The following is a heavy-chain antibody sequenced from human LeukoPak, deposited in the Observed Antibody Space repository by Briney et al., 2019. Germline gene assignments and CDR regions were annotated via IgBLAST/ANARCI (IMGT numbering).Heavy chain of an antibody. D-gene: IGHD3-22*01. J-gene: IGHJ4*02. V-gene: IGHV3-48*04. Sequence: GGSLRLSCAASGFTFSSYSMNWVRQAPGKGLEWVSYISSSSSTIYYADSVKGRFTISRDNAKNSLYLQMNSLRAEDTAVYYCARVGVVVYAYYFDYWGQGTLVTVSS. CDR3: ARVGVVVYAYYFDY. CDR1: GFTFSSYS. CDR2: ISSSSSTI.